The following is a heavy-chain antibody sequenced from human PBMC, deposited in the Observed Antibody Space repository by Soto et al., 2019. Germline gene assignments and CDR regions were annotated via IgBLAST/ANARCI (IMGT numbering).Heavy chain of an antibody. CDR3: TKVTFGAWEW. Sequence: SLRLCCTASEITLNIYWMHWIRQAPGKGLVWVSRINPESTTLTYADSVTGRFTISRDSAKNTLYLQMNGLSAEDTAISYCTKVTFGAWEWWGHGKRVTASP. D-gene: IGHD3-3*01. CDR2: INPESTTL. J-gene: IGHJ4*01. V-gene: IGHV3-74*01. CDR1: EITLNIYW.